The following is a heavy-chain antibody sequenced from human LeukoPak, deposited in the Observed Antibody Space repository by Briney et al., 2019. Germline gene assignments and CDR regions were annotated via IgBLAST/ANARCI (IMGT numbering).Heavy chain of an antibody. CDR3: ARGPTKRIYYDSSGYYRKKTDAFDI. V-gene: IGHV4-34*01. J-gene: IGHJ3*02. D-gene: IGHD3-22*01. CDR1: GVSFSGYY. Sequence: KSSETLSLTCAVYGVSFSGYYWSWIRQPPGKGLEWIGEINHSGSTNYNPSLKSRFTISVDTSKNQFSLKLSSVTAADTAVYYCARGPTKRIYYDSSGYYRKKTDAFDIWGQGTMVTVSS. CDR2: INHSGST.